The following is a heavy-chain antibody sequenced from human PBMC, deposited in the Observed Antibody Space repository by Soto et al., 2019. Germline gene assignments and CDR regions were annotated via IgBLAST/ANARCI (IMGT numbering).Heavy chain of an antibody. J-gene: IGHJ4*02. D-gene: IGHD4-17*01. V-gene: IGHV1-8*01. CDR1: GYTFTSCD. Sequence: ASVEVSCKASGYTFTSCDSSWVRQATGQGLEWMGWMNPNSGNTGYAQKFQGRVTMTRNTSISTAYMELSSLRSEDTAVYYCARTLYGDNVDYGGKGTLVTVSS. CDR2: MNPNSGNT. CDR3: ARTLYGDNVDY.